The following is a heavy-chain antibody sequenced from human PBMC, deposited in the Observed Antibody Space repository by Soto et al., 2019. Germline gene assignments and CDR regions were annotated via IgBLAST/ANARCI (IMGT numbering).Heavy chain of an antibody. J-gene: IGHJ3*02. Sequence: PGESLKISCKGSGYRFSNYWIGWVRQRTGKGLEWMGVIYPDDSDTRYSPSCQGQVTISADKSISTAYLQWSSLKASDTALYYCATTDVVSTVDDGRDAFDIWGQGTMVTVSS. CDR3: ATTDVVSTVDDGRDAFDI. CDR2: IYPDDSDT. V-gene: IGHV5-51*01. D-gene: IGHD2-15*01. CDR1: GYRFSNYW.